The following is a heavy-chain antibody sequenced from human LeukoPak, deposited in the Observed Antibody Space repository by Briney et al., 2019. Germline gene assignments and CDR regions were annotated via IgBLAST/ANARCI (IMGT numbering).Heavy chain of an antibody. CDR2: IYCSGST. J-gene: IGHJ4*02. V-gene: IGHV4-39*01. D-gene: IGHD1-20*01. CDR3: ARLFYNWNAVGLFDY. Sequence: SETLSLTCTVSGGSISSSSYYWGWIRQPPGKGLEWIGSIYCSGSTYYNPSLKSRVTISVDTSKNQFSLKLSSVTAADTAVYYCARLFYNWNAVGLFDYWGQGTLVTVSS. CDR1: GGSISSSSYY.